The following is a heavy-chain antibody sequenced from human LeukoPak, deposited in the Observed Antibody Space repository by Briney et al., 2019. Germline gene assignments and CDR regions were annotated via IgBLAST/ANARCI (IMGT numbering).Heavy chain of an antibody. D-gene: IGHD2-2*01. CDR3: AREWSYADYYDY. CDR1: GYTFTDYY. J-gene: IGHJ4*02. V-gene: IGHV1-2*06. Sequence: ASVTVSCKASGYTFTDYYIHWVRQAPGQGLEWMGRVNPNTGDTNSAQKFQGRVTMTLDTSINTAYMELSRLRSDDTALYYCAREWSYADYYDYWGQGTLVTVSS. CDR2: VNPNTGDT.